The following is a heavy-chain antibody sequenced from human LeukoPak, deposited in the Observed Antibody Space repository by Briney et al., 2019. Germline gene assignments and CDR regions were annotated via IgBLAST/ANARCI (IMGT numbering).Heavy chain of an antibody. CDR1: GGSISSSY. J-gene: IGHJ5*02. Sequence: KPSETLSLTCTVSGGSISSSYWSWIRQPPGKGLEWIGYINYSGNTNYNPSLKGRITTSVDMSKNHFSLKLRSVTAADTAVYYCARDSVYATNWFDPWGQGTLVTVSS. CDR3: ARDSVYATNWFDP. D-gene: IGHD2-8*01. CDR2: INYSGNT. V-gene: IGHV4-59*01.